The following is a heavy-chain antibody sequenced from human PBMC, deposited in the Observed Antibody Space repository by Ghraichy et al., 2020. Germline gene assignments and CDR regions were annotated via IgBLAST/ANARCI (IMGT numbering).Heavy chain of an antibody. CDR1: GFTVSSNY. CDR3: ARDYYGSGSYVGFAMDG. CDR2: IYSGGST. Sequence: LSLTCAASGFTVSSNYMSWVRQAPGKGLEWVSVIYSGGSTYYADSVKGRFTISRDNSKNTLYLQMNSLRVEDTAVYYCARDYYGSGSYVGFAMDGWGQGTTVTVSS. J-gene: IGHJ6*02. V-gene: IGHV3-53*01. D-gene: IGHD3-10*01.